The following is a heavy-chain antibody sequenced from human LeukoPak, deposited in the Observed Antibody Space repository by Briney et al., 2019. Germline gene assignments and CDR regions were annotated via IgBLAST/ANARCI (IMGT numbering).Heavy chain of an antibody. J-gene: IGHJ4*02. Sequence: GGSLRLSCAASGFTFSSYEMNWVRQAPGKGLEWVSYISSSSSTIYYADSVKGRFTISRDNSKNTLFLQMNSLRAEDTAIYYCTKAPIVSCSGAFCYPFDSWGQGTLVTVSS. V-gene: IGHV3-48*03. CDR3: TKAPIVSCSGAFCYPFDS. CDR2: ISSSSSTI. D-gene: IGHD2-15*01. CDR1: GFTFSSYE.